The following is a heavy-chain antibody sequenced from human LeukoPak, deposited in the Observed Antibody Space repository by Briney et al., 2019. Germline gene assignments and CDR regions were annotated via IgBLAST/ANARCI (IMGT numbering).Heavy chain of an antibody. Sequence: SGTLSLTCAVSGGSISSSNWWSWVRQPPGKGLEWIGEIYHSGSTNYNPSLKSRVTISVDTSKNQFSLNLSSVTAADTAVYYCARVVRGVIAYYYYYYYMDVWGKGTTVTVSS. CDR3: ARVVRGVIAYYYYYYYMDV. D-gene: IGHD3-10*02. V-gene: IGHV4-4*02. J-gene: IGHJ6*03. CDR1: GGSISSSNW. CDR2: IYHSGST.